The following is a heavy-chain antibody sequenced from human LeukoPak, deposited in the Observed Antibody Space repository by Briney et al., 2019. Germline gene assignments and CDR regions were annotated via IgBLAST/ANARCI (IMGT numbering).Heavy chain of an antibody. V-gene: IGHV4-34*01. CDR2: INHSGST. CDR1: GGSFSGYY. CDR3: ARGGDYYDSSGYYYE. Sequence: SETLSLTCAVYGGSFSGYYWSWIRQPPGKGLEWIGEINHSGSTNYNPSLKSRVTISVDTSKNQFSLKLSSVTAANTAVYYCARGGDYYDSSGYYYEWGQGTLVTVSS. J-gene: IGHJ4*02. D-gene: IGHD3-22*01.